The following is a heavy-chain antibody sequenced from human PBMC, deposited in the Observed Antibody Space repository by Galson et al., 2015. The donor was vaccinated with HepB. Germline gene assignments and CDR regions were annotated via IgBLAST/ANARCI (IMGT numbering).Heavy chain of an antibody. D-gene: IGHD6-13*01. V-gene: IGHV6-1*01. CDR3: ARARYSSSWYYFDY. CDR1: GDSVSSHSAA. J-gene: IGHJ4*02. CDR2: TYYRSQWYN. Sequence: CAISGDSVSSHSAACNWIRQSPSRGLEWLGRTYYRSQWYNDYAVSVKSRITINPDTSKNQFSLQLNSVTPEDTAVYYCARARYSSSWYYFDYWGQGTLVTVSS.